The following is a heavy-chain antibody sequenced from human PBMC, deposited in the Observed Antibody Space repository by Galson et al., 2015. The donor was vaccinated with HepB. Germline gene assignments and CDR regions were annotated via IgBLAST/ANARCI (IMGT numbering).Heavy chain of an antibody. CDR1: GFTFSTYA. CDR2: ISNSGANT. J-gene: IGHJ4*02. V-gene: IGHV3-23*01. CDR3: TGHRTSSY. D-gene: IGHD6-6*01. Sequence: SLRLSCAASGFTFSTYAMSWVRQAPGRGLEWVSAISNSGANTYYADSVKGRFTISRDNSKSTQFLHMNSLRAEDTAVYYCTGHRTSSYWGQGTLVTVSS.